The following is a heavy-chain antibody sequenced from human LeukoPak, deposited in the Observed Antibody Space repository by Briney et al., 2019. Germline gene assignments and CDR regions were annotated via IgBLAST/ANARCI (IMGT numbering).Heavy chain of an antibody. CDR2: ISAYNGNT. CDR1: GGTFSSYA. CDR3: ARFRSSYRPYFDY. Sequence: GSSVKVSCKASGGTFSSYAISWVRQAPGQGLEWMGWISAYNGNTNYAQKLQGRVTMTTDTSTSTAYMELRSLRSDDTAVYYCARFRSSYRPYFDYWGQGTLVTVSS. V-gene: IGHV1-18*01. D-gene: IGHD6-13*01. J-gene: IGHJ4*02.